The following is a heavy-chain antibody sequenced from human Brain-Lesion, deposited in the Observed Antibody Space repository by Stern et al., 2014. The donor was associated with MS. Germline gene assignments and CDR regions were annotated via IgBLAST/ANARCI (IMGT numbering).Heavy chain of an antibody. CDR1: GNTFTNRY. D-gene: IGHD4-17*01. Sequence: QVQLVESGAEVKKTGSSVKVSCQASGNTFTNRYLHWVRQAPGQALEWIGWITPFTGNTNYAQNFQDRVTITMDRSMSTANMDLSSLRSDDTAIYFCAEGGSYGFVYWGQGTLVTVSS. CDR2: ITPFTGNT. V-gene: IGHV1-45*02. J-gene: IGHJ4*02. CDR3: AEGGSYGFVY.